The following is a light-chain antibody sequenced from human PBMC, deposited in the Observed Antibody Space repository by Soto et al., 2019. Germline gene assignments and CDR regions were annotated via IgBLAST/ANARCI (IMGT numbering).Light chain of an antibody. V-gene: IGLV2-14*01. CDR3: SSYTSSSTEV. CDR2: DVS. J-gene: IGLJ1*01. Sequence: ALTQPASVSGSPGQSITISCTGTSSDVGGYNYVSWYQQHPGKAPKLMIYDVSNRPSGVSNRFSGSKSGNTASLTISGLQAEDEADYYCSSYTSSSTEVFGTGAKVTVL. CDR1: SSDVGGYNY.